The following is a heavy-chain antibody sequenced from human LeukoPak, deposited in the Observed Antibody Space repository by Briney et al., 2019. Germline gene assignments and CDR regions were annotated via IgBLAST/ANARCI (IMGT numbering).Heavy chain of an antibody. D-gene: IGHD6-13*01. CDR1: GYTFSDYY. V-gene: IGHV1-2*02. CDR2: INPNSGGT. Sequence: APVKVSCKASGYTFSDYYMHWVRQAPGQGLEWMGWINPNSGGTNYAQKFQGRVTMTRDTSISIAYMELSRLRSDDTAVYYCASDSSSRNDYYYYGMDVWGQGTTVTVSS. J-gene: IGHJ6*02. CDR3: ASDSSSRNDYYYYGMDV.